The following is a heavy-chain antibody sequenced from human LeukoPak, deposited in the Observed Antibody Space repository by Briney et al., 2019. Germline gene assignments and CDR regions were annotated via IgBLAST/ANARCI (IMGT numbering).Heavy chain of an antibody. D-gene: IGHD3-16*01. V-gene: IGHV1-18*01. CDR1: GYFFSSCG. CDR3: ARNWGAGHPINFDY. CDR2: ISGYNGDT. J-gene: IGHJ4*02. Sequence: ASVRVSCKTFGYFFSSCGINWVRQAPGQGLEWMGWISGYNGDTKYSQKFQGRVTMTRDASTNTVYMDLRRLRSDDTAMYYCARNWGAGHPINFDYWGQGTLVTVSS.